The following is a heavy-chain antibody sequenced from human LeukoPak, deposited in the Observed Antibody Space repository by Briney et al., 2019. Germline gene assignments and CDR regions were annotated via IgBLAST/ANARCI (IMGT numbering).Heavy chain of an antibody. Sequence: SQTLSLTCTVSGGSISSGGYYWSWIRQHPGKGLEWIGYMFHSGSTYYNPSLKSRVTISMDTSKNQFSLKLTSVTAADTAVYYCARGCVDDSSVYFDYWGQGPLVTVSS. CDR2: MFHSGST. V-gene: IGHV4-30-4*08. CDR1: GGSISSGGYY. CDR3: ARGCVDDSSVYFDY. J-gene: IGHJ4*02. D-gene: IGHD3-22*01.